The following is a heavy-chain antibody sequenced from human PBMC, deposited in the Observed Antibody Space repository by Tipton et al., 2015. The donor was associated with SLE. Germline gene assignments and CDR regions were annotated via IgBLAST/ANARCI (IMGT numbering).Heavy chain of an antibody. CDR2: IYYSGST. Sequence: TLSLTCTVSGGSISSYYWSWIRQPPGKGLEWIGYIYYSGSTNYNPSLKSRVTISVDTSKNQFSLKLSSVTAADTAVYYCARGLGYYDSSGYSYWGQGTLVTVSS. J-gene: IGHJ4*02. CDR3: ARGLGYYDSSGYSY. V-gene: IGHV4-59*12. D-gene: IGHD3-22*01. CDR1: GGSISSYY.